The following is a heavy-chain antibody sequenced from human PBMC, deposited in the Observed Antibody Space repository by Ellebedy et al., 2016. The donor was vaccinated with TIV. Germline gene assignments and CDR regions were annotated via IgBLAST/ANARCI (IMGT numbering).Heavy chain of an antibody. CDR3: ARDDYGDYRGDAFDI. Sequence: PGGSLRLSCAASGFTFSSYAMHWVLPAPGKGLEWVAVISYDGSNKYYADSVKGRFTISRDNSKNTLYLQMNSLRAEDTAVYYCARDDYGDYRGDAFDIWGQGTMVTVSS. J-gene: IGHJ3*02. V-gene: IGHV3-30-3*01. D-gene: IGHD4-17*01. CDR2: ISYDGSNK. CDR1: GFTFSSYA.